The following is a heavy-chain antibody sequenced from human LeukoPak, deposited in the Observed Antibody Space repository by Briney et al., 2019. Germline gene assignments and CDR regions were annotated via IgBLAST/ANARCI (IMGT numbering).Heavy chain of an antibody. CDR1: GGSISSNNYY. Sequence: SETLSLTCTVSGGSISSNNYYWGWIRQPPGKGLEWIGSIYYTGSTYYNPSLKSRVTISVDTSNNQFSLKLRSVIAADTAVYYCANSDYNTSPRFDPWGQGTLVTVSS. D-gene: IGHD1-14*01. CDR2: IYYTGST. V-gene: IGHV4-39*01. CDR3: ANSDYNTSPRFDP. J-gene: IGHJ5*02.